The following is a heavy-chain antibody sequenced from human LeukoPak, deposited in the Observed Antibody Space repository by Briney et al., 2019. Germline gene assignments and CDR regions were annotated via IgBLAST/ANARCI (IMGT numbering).Heavy chain of an antibody. D-gene: IGHD3-10*01. Sequence: GGSLRLSCAASGFTFSSYAMSWVRQAPGKGLEWVSAISGSGGSTYYADSVKGRFTISRDNSKNTLYLQMNSLRAEDTAVYYCANGRGYYGSGSYGSRAFDIWGQGTMVTVSS. CDR3: ANGRGYYGSGSYGSRAFDI. CDR1: GFTFSSYA. CDR2: ISGSGGST. V-gene: IGHV3-23*01. J-gene: IGHJ3*02.